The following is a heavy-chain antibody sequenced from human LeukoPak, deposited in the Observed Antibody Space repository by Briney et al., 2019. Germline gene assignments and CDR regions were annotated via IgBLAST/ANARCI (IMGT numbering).Heavy chain of an antibody. CDR2: ISYDRSNQ. D-gene: IGHD3-22*01. CDR3: AKDRLGALYYYDSSGYYRFDY. V-gene: IGHV3-30*18. Sequence: PGRSLRLSCAASEFTFSSYGMHWVRQAPGKGLEWVAVISYDRSNQYYADTVKGRFTISRDNSKNTLYLQMNSLRAEDTAVYYCAKDRLGALYYYDSSGYYRFDYWGQGTLVTVSS. CDR1: EFTFSSYG. J-gene: IGHJ4*01.